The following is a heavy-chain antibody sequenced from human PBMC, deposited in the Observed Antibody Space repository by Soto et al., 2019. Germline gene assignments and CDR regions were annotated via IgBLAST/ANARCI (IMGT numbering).Heavy chain of an antibody. CDR3: TRDIGGWGAY. D-gene: IGHD3-10*01. CDR2: INEDERII. V-gene: IGHV3-74*01. J-gene: IGHJ4*02. CDR1: GFTFSNFW. Sequence: EVQLVESGGGLVQPGGSLRLSCAASGFTFSNFWMHWVRQVPGKGLMWVSRINEDERIINYADSVKGRFTISRDNARDTLYLEMNSLRAEDTAIYYCTRDIGGWGAYWGQGALVTVSS.